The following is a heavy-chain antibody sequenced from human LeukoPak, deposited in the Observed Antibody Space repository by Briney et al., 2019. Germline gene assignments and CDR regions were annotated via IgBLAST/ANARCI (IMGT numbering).Heavy chain of an antibody. CDR3: ARVTIFGVAYFDY. CDR1: GGSISSSNW. J-gene: IGHJ4*02. V-gene: IGHV4-4*02. D-gene: IGHD3-3*01. CDR2: IYHSGST. Sequence: SETLSLTCAVSGGSISSSNWWSWVRQSPGRGLEWIGEIYHSGSTNYNPSLKSRVTISVDTSKNQFSLKLSSVTAADTAVYYCARVTIFGVAYFDYWGQGTLVTVSS.